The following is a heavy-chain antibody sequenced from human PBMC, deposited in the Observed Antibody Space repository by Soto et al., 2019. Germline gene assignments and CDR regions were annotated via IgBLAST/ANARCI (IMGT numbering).Heavy chain of an antibody. D-gene: IGHD5-12*01. Sequence: QVQLVQSGAEVKKPGSSVKVSCKASGGTFSSYAISWVRQAPGQGLEWMGGIIPIFGTANYAQKFQGRVTITADESTSTAYMELSSLRSEDTAVYYCARARSGYYLAGYYYGMDVWGQGTTVTVSS. CDR3: ARARSGYYLAGYYYGMDV. CDR2: IIPIFGTA. J-gene: IGHJ6*02. CDR1: GGTFSSYA. V-gene: IGHV1-69*01.